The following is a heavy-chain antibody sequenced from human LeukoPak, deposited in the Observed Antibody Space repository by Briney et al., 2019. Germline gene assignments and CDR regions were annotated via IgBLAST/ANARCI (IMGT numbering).Heavy chain of an antibody. V-gene: IGHV3-11*01. D-gene: IGHD6-13*01. J-gene: IGHJ5*02. CDR1: GFSLSDYY. Sequence: GGSLRLSCAASGFSLSDYYMSWIRQAPGKGLEWVSYISSSGSTIYYLDSVKGRFTISRDNAKNSVYLQMNSLRAEDTAVYYCARAPDPGVYSTAWGQGTLVTVSS. CDR2: ISSSGSTI. CDR3: ARAPDPGVYSTA.